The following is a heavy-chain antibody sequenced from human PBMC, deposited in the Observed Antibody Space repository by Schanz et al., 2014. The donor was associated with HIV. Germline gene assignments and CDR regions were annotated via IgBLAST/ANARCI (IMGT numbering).Heavy chain of an antibody. Sequence: EVQLLESGGGLLQPGGSLRLSCVVSGFTLKTYAMTWVRQAPGKGLEWVSGISISGHSTYYADSVKGRFTISRDISKNTLYLQMNSLRAEDTAVNYCALSRPSGYGGSWYFDLWGRGTLVAVSS. J-gene: IGHJ2*01. CDR2: ISISGHST. CDR3: ALSRPSGYGGSWYFDL. V-gene: IGHV3-23*01. CDR1: GFTLKTYA. D-gene: IGHD2-15*01.